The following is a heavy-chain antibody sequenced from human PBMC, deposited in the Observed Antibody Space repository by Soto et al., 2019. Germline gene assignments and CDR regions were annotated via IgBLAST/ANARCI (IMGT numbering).Heavy chain of an antibody. CDR2: IIPVFSTA. CDR3: AKGGSGYVWFNEF. Sequence: QEQLVQSGAEVQKPGSSVKVSCKASGGLFSSYAISWVRQAPGQGLEWMGGIIPVFSTAYYAQKFQGRVTITTDESTNTAYRELSSLRSEDTVMYYCAKGGSGYVWFNEFWRHGSLVTVSS. D-gene: IGHD3-22*01. J-gene: IGHJ4*01. CDR1: GGLFSSYA. V-gene: IGHV1-69*01.